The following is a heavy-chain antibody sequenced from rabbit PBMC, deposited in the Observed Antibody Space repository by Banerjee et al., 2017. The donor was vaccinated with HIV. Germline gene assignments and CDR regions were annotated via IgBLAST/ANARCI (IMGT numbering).Heavy chain of an antibody. D-gene: IGHD8-1*01. Sequence: QEQLEESGGDLVKPEGSLTLTCTASGFSFNNNYVMCWVRQAPGKGLELIACIYTSSNSTWYASWAKGRFTISKTSSTTVTLQMTSLTAADTATYFCARDLGGSSDLWGQGTLVTVS. V-gene: IGHV1S45*01. CDR3: ARDLGGSSDL. CDR1: GFSFNNNYV. J-gene: IGHJ3*01. CDR2: IYTSSNST.